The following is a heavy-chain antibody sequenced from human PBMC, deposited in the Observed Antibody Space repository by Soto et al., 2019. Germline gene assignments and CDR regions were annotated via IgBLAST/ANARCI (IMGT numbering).Heavy chain of an antibody. CDR2: ISWKSDVV. CDR3: ANVLSGYGRDAFDI. V-gene: IGHV3-9*01. Sequence: EVQLVESGGGLIQPGRSLRLSCAVSGFTFDVYAMHWVRQAPGRGVGWVSGISWKSDVVDYAGCVKGRFTIYRDNAKNSLYLQMNSLRAEDTAFYYCANVLSGYGRDAFDIWGQGTMVTVS. D-gene: IGHD5-12*01. J-gene: IGHJ3*02. CDR1: GFTFDVYA.